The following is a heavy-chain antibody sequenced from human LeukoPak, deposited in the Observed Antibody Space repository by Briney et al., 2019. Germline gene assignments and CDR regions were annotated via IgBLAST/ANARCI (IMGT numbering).Heavy chain of an antibody. J-gene: IGHJ4*02. CDR1: GYAFTGYV. CDR3: ARELMGGTFDY. V-gene: IGHV1-2*02. Sequence: ASVKVSCKASGYAFTGYVIHFVRQAAGQGLAGMGWIKPNGGGTHYAQRFRDRVTVTRDTSISTAYMELTRLTLDDTAVVYCARELMGGTFDYWGQGTQVTVSS. D-gene: IGHD2-8*01. CDR2: IKPNGGGT.